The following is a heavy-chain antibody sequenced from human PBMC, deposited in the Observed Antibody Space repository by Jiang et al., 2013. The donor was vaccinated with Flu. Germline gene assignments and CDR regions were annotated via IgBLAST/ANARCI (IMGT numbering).Heavy chain of an antibody. CDR1: GGSINNTT. J-gene: IGHJ3*02. D-gene: IGHD2-2*01. CDR2: IYYSGST. Sequence: TCTVSGGSINNTTGAGSGQPPGKGLEWIGYIYYSGSTNYNPSLKSRVTISVDTSKNQFSLKLSSVTAADTAVYYCARGGGMYCSSTSCYDAFDIWGQGTMVTVSS. CDR3: ARGGGMYCSSTSCYDAFDI. V-gene: IGHV4-59*01.